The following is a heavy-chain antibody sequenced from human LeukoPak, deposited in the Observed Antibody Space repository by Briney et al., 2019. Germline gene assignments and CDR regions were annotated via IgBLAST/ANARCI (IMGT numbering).Heavy chain of an antibody. V-gene: IGHV4-59*11. CDR1: GSSISSHY. D-gene: IGHD6-19*01. J-gene: IGHJ6*03. Sequence: PSETLSLTCTVSGSSISSHYWSWIRQPPGKGLEWIGYIYYSGSTNYNPSLKSRVTISVDTSKNQFSLKLSSVTAADTAVYYCARREGVAVAGNRYYYYYYMDVWGKGTTVTVSS. CDR2: IYYSGST. CDR3: ARREGVAVAGNRYYYYYYMDV.